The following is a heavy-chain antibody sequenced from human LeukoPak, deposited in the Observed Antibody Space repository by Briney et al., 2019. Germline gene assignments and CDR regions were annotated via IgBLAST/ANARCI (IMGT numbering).Heavy chain of an antibody. Sequence: PGGSLRLSCAASGFTFSSYAMHWVRQAPGKGLEWVAVISYDGSNKYYADSVKGRFTISRDNSKNTLYLQMNSLRAEDTAVYYCARDLEYSRILDLDYWGQGTLVTVSS. CDR1: GFTFSSYA. D-gene: IGHD6-6*01. J-gene: IGHJ4*02. CDR2: ISYDGSNK. CDR3: ARDLEYSRILDLDY. V-gene: IGHV3-30-3*01.